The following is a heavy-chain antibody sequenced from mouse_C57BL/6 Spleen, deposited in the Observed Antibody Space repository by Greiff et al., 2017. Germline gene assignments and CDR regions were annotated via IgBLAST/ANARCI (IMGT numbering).Heavy chain of an antibody. V-gene: IGHV1-55*01. CDR2: IYPGSGST. J-gene: IGHJ4*01. CDR3: ARGYYDAMDC. CDR1: GYTFTSYW. Sequence: QVQLQQSGPELVKPGASVKMSCKASGYTFTSYWINWVKQRPGQGLEWIGKIYPGSGSTNYNEKFKSKATVTVDTSSSTAYMLLSSLTSEDSAVYCCARGYYDAMDCWGQGTSVTVSS. D-gene: IGHD1-1*02.